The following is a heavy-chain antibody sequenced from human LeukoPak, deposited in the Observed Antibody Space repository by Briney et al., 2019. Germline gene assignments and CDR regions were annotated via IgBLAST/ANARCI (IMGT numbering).Heavy chain of an antibody. CDR3: AKDNKRVNTIGDYYYYMDV. Sequence: GGSLRLSCAASGFTFDDYAMHWVRQAPGKGLEWVSLISWDGGSTYYADSVKGRFTISRDNSKNSLYLQMNSLRAEDTALYYCAKDNKRVNTIGDYYYYMDVWGKGTTVTVSS. J-gene: IGHJ6*03. CDR1: GFTFDDYA. V-gene: IGHV3-43D*03. CDR2: ISWDGGST. D-gene: IGHD3-3*01.